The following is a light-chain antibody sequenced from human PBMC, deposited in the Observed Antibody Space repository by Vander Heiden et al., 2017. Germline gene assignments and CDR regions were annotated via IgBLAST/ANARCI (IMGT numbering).Light chain of an antibody. Sequence: DIVMTQSPDSLAASLGERATIYCKSSQSVLYSSHNKNFLAWYQQKPGQPPKLLIYWAPTRASGVPDRFSGSGSGTDFTLSISSLQVEDVAVYYCQQDDSTPRTFGQGTKVEIK. V-gene: IGKV4-1*01. CDR3: QQDDSTPRT. CDR2: WAP. CDR1: QSVLYSSHNKNF. J-gene: IGKJ1*01.